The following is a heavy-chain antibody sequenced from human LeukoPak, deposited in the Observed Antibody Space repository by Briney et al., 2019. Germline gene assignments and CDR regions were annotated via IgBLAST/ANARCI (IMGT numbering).Heavy chain of an antibody. CDR3: ARDNIAAAGTGGDY. Sequence: ASVKVSCKASGYTFTGYYMHWVRQAPGQGLEWMGWINPNSGGTNYAQKFQGRVTMTRDTSISTAYMELSRLRSDDTAVYYCARDNIAAAGTGGDYWGQGTLVTVS. CDR1: GYTFTGYY. D-gene: IGHD6-13*01. V-gene: IGHV1-2*02. CDR2: INPNSGGT. J-gene: IGHJ4*02.